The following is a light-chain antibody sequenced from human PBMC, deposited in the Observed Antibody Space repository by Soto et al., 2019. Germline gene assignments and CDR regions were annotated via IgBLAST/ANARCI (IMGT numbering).Light chain of an antibody. CDR3: SAYAGNNKLV. CDR1: SSDVGGYNY. CDR2: EVS. Sequence: QSVLTQPPSASGSPGQSVTVSCTGTSSDVGGYNYVSWYQHHPGKAPKLMIYEVSKRPSGVPDRFSGSKSGNTASLTVSGLRAEDEADYYCSAYAGNNKLVFGGGTKLTVL. J-gene: IGLJ2*01. V-gene: IGLV2-8*01.